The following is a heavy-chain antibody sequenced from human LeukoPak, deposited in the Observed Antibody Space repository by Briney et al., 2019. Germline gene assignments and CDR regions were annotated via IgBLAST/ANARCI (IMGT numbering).Heavy chain of an antibody. D-gene: IGHD3-3*01. CDR3: ARGNYDFWSGTTNYYFDY. CDR2: IYYSGST. CDR1: GGSISSGGYY. J-gene: IGHJ4*02. V-gene: IGHV4-31*03. Sequence: PSETLSLTCTVSGGSISSGGYYWSWIRQHPGKGLEWIGYIYYSGSTYYKTSLKSRVTISVDTSKNQFSLKLSSMTAADTAVYYCARGNYDFWSGTTNYYFDYWGQGTLVTVSS.